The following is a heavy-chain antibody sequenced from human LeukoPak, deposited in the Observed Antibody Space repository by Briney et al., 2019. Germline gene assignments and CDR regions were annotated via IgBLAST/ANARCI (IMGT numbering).Heavy chain of an antibody. CDR1: GFTFSSYW. D-gene: IGHD6-6*01. J-gene: IGHJ3*02. Sequence: GGSLRLSCAASGFTFSSYWMSWVRQAPGKGLEWVANIKQDGSEKYYVDSVKGRFTISRDNAKNSLYLQMNSLRAEDTAVYYCARYSPYSSSSENAFDIWGQGTMVTVSS. CDR2: IKQDGSEK. CDR3: ARYSPYSSSSENAFDI. V-gene: IGHV3-7*01.